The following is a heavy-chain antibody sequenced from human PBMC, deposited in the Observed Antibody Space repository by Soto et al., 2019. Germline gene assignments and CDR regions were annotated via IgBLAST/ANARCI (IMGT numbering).Heavy chain of an antibody. CDR2: ISGSGGST. J-gene: IGHJ4*02. CDR3: AKGSGWTRPSDWYYFDY. D-gene: IGHD6-19*01. V-gene: IGHV3-23*01. CDR1: GFTFSSYA. Sequence: GGSLRLSCAASGFTFSSYAMSWVRQAPGKGLEWVSAISGSGGSTYYADSLKGRFTVSRDNSKNTLYLQMNSLRAEDTAVYYCAKGSGWTRPSDWYYFDYWGQGTLVTVSS.